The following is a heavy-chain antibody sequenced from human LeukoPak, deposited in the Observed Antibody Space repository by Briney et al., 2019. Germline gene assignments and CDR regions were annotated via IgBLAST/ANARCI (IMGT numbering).Heavy chain of an antibody. D-gene: IGHD6-13*01. CDR3: ARQSQYSSSSY. Sequence: SETLSLTCTVSGGSISSYYWSWIRQPPGKGLEWIGYIYYSGNTNYNPSLKSRVTISVDTSKNQFSLKLSSVTAAGTAVYYCARQSQYSSSSYWGQGTLVTVSS. V-gene: IGHV4-59*08. CDR2: IYYSGNT. J-gene: IGHJ4*02. CDR1: GGSISSYY.